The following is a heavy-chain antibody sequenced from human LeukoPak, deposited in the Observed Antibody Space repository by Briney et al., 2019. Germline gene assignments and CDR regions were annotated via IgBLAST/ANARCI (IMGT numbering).Heavy chain of an antibody. CDR3: KVGPMFEY. V-gene: IGHV3-15*01. Sequence: GGSLRLSCAASRFTFNNAWMSWVRQAPGKGLEWVGRIKSKTDGGTADYAAPVKGRFTISRDDSKNTLYLQMNSLKTEDTAVYYCKVGPMFEYWGQGTLVTVSS. J-gene: IGHJ4*02. D-gene: IGHD1-26*01. CDR1: RFTFNNAW. CDR2: IKSKTDGGTA.